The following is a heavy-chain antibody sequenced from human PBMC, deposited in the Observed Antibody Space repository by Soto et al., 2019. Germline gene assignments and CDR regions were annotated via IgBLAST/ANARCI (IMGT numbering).Heavy chain of an antibody. V-gene: IGHV1-69*06. CDR1: GGTFSSYA. CDR3: ATDQGIAAAVDY. Sequence: ASVKVSCKASGGTFSSYAISWVRQAPGQGLEWMGGIIPIFGTANYAQKFQGRVTITADKSTSTAYMELSSLRSEDTAVYYCATDQGIAAAVDYWGQGTLVTVSS. CDR2: IIPIFGTA. D-gene: IGHD6-13*01. J-gene: IGHJ4*02.